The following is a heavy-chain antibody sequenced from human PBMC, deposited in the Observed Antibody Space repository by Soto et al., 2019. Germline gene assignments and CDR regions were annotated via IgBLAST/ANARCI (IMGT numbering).Heavy chain of an antibody. D-gene: IGHD3-10*01. CDR3: TTEIGLWFGERENDY. CDR2: IKSKTDGGTT. CDR1: GFTFSNAW. Sequence: GGSLRLSCAASGFTFSNAWMNWVRQAPGKGLEWVGRIKSKTDGGTTDYAAPVKGRLTISRDDSKNTLYLQMNSLKTEDTAVYYCTTEIGLWFGERENDYWGQGTLVTVSS. J-gene: IGHJ4*02. V-gene: IGHV3-15*07.